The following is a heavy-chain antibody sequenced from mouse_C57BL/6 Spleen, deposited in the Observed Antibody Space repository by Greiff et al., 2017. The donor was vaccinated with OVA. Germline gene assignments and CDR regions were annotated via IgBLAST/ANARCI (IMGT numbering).Heavy chain of an antibody. CDR3: ARTAYYRNYFDY. D-gene: IGHD2-10*01. V-gene: IGHV1-55*01. CDR2: IYPGSGST. J-gene: IGHJ2*01. Sequence: VQLQQPGAELVKPGASVKMSCKASGYTFTSYWITWVKQRPGQGLEWIGDIYPGSGSTNYNEKFKSKATLTVDTSSSTAYMQLSSLTSEDSAVDYCARTAYYRNYFDYWGQGTTLTVSS. CDR1: GYTFTSYW.